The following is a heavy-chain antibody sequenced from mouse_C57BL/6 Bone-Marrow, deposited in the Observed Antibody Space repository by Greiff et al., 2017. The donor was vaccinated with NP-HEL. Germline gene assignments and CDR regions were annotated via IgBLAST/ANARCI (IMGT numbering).Heavy chain of an antibody. J-gene: IGHJ2*01. CDR2: INPSTGGT. D-gene: IGHD1-1*01. CDR1: GYSFTGYY. Sequence: VQLKESGPELVKPGASVKISCKASGYSFTGYYMNWVKQSPEKSLEWIGEINPSTGGTTYNQKFKAKATLTVDKSSSTAYMQLKSLTSEDSAVYYCARFPLITTVVAPYYFDYWGQGTTLTVSS. V-gene: IGHV1-42*01. CDR3: ARFPLITTVVAPYYFDY.